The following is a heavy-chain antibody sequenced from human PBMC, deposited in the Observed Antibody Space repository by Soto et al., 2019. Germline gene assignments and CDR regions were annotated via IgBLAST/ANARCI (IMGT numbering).Heavy chain of an antibody. CDR2: ISAYNVDT. CDR1: GYRFQTYG. V-gene: IGHV1-18*01. D-gene: IGHD2-21*01. J-gene: IGHJ6*02. Sequence: QVQLVQSGAEVKKPGASVKVSCKASGYRFQTYGMTWVRQAPGQGLEWMGWISAYNVDTYTTQKFQDRVTMTTDTSTGTAYMELRGLRSDDTTVYYCARGHEVIRGALDVWGQGTTVTVSS. CDR3: ARGHEVIRGALDV.